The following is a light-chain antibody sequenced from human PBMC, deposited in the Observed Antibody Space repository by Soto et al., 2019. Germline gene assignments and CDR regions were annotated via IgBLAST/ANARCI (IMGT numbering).Light chain of an antibody. CDR1: SSNIGNNY. V-gene: IGLV1-51*01. J-gene: IGLJ1*01. Sequence: QSVLTQPPSVSAAPGQKVTISCSGSSSNIGNNYVAWYQQLPGTAPKLLIYDNTKPPSGIPDRFSGSKSGTSATLGITGLQTGDEADYYCGTWDSSLSAGVFGTGNMVTGL. CDR3: GTWDSSLSAGV. CDR2: DNT.